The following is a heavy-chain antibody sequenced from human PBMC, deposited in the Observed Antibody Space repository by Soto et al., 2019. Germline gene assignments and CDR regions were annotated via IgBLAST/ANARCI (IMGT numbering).Heavy chain of an antibody. J-gene: IGHJ4*02. V-gene: IGHV2-5*02. CDR2: IYWDDDK. D-gene: IGHD3-3*01. Sequence: QITLNESGPTVVRPTETLTLTCSFSGFSLTTSGVVVGWIRQSPGKAPEWRALIYWDDDKRYSASLKSRLTLTKDTSKNHVVLTVSDLDPTDTATYYCAHRVLRTVFGLVTTTAIYFYFWGQGTPVAVSS. CDR1: GFSLTTSGVV. CDR3: AHRVLRTVFGLVTTTAIYFYF.